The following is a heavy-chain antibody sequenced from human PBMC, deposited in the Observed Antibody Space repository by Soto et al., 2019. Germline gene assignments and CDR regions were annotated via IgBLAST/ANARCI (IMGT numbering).Heavy chain of an antibody. V-gene: IGHV1-69*01. D-gene: IGHD2-15*01. CDR1: GGTFSSYA. CDR2: IIPIFGTA. Sequence: QVQLVQSGAEVKKPGSSVKVSCKASGGTFSSYAISWVRQAPGQGLEWMGGIIPIFGTANYAQKFQGRVTITADESTRTAYMELSSLRSEDTAVYYCAREGGYCSGGSCYRRDYYYYGMDVWGQGTTVTVSS. J-gene: IGHJ6*02. CDR3: AREGGYCSGGSCYRRDYYYYGMDV.